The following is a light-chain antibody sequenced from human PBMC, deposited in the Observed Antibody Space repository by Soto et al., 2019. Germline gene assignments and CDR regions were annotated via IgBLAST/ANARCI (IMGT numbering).Light chain of an antibody. CDR1: QSVSSN. Sequence: EIVMTQSPATLSVSPGERATLSCRASQSVSSNLAWYQQKPGQAPRLLIYGAFTRATGIPARFSGSGSGTEFTLTISSRQSEDFAVYYCQQYNKWLTWTFGQGTKVEI. J-gene: IGKJ1*01. CDR2: GAF. V-gene: IGKV3-15*01. CDR3: QQYNKWLTWT.